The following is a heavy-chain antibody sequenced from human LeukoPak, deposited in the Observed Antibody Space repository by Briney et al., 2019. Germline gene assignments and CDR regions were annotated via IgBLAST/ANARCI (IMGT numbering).Heavy chain of an antibody. V-gene: IGHV4-39*01. J-gene: IGHJ5*02. Sequence: SETLSFTCAVYGGSFSGYYWGWIRQPPGKGLEWIGSIYYSGSTYYSPSLKSRVTISVDTSKNQLSLKLSSVAAADTAVYYCAGHGVVVVSVSSFDPWGQGTLVTVSS. CDR1: GGSFSGYY. CDR3: AGHGVVVVSVSSFDP. CDR2: IYYSGST. D-gene: IGHD3-22*01.